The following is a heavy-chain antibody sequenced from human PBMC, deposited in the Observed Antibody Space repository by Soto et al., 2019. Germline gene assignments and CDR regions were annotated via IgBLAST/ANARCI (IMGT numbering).Heavy chain of an antibody. V-gene: IGHV3-11*06. CDR1: GFTFSDYY. Sequence: GGSLRLSCAASGFTFSDYYMSWIRQAPGKGLEWVSYISSSSSYTNYADSVKGRFTISRDNAKNSLYLQMNSLRAEDTAVYYCARDRGNYYDAWNWFDPWGQGTLVTVSS. J-gene: IGHJ5*02. CDR2: ISSSSSYT. D-gene: IGHD3-22*01. CDR3: ARDRGNYYDAWNWFDP.